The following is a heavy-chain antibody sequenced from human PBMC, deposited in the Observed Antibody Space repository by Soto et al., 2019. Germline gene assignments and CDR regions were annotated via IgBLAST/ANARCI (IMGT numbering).Heavy chain of an antibody. Sequence: SETLSLTCTVSGGSISSYYWSWIRQPPGKGLEWIGYIYYSGSTNYNPSLKSRVTISQDTSKNQFSLNLISVTAADTAVYYCARTSSGWTFDYWGQGTLVTVSS. D-gene: IGHD6-19*01. J-gene: IGHJ4*02. CDR2: IYYSGST. V-gene: IGHV4-59*01. CDR1: GGSISSYY. CDR3: ARTSSGWTFDY.